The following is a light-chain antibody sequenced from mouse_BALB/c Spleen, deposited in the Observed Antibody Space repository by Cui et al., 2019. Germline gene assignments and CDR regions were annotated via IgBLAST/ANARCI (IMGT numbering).Light chain of an antibody. CDR2: SAS. CDR1: ESGDNYGYSY. V-gene: IGKV3-10*01. Sequence: NIVLTQSPASLAVSLWQRATISCRASESGDNYGYSYIHWNQQKPGQPPKVLIYSASDLESGVPVRFSGSGSRTDFTLTIDTVEADDAATYYCQQNNEDPRTFGGGTKLEIK. CDR3: QQNNEDPRT. J-gene: IGKJ1*01.